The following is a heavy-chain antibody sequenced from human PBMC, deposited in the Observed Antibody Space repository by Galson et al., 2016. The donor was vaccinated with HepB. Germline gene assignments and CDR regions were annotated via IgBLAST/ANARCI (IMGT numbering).Heavy chain of an antibody. Sequence: SVKVSCKASGSSFTGYHIHWVRQAPGQGLEWMGRINPKSGVTKFAQKFQGRVTMTGDTSITTAYMELGRLTSDDTGVYYCARGVGTPSYYQYYGMDVWGQGSPGHRLL. CDR3: ARGVGTPSYYQYYGMDV. CDR2: INPKSGVT. J-gene: IGHJ6*02. CDR1: GSSFTGYH. D-gene: IGHD2-21*02. V-gene: IGHV1-2*05.